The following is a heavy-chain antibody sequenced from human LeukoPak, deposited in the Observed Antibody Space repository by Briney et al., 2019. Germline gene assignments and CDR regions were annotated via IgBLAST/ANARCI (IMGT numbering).Heavy chain of an antibody. CDR1: GFTFSSYG. J-gene: IGHJ4*02. D-gene: IGHD5-24*01. Sequence: GGSLRLSCAASGFTFSSYGMHWVRQAPGKGLEWVAVISYDGSNKYYADSVKGRFTISRDNSMNTLYLQMNSLTDEDTAVYYCAQAWRWLQLNYWGQGTLVTVSS. CDR2: ISYDGSNK. CDR3: AQAWRWLQLNY. V-gene: IGHV3-30*18.